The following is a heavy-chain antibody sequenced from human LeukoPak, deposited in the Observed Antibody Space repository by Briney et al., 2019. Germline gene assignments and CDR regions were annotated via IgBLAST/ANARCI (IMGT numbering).Heavy chain of an antibody. V-gene: IGHV1-18*01. J-gene: IGHJ6*03. Sequence: ASVNVSCKASGYTFTRYGISWVRQAPGQGLEWMGWISAYNGNTNYAQKLQGRVTMTTDTSTSTAYMELRSLRSDDTAVYYCARDQEDGDAYYYYMDVWGKGTTVTVSS. D-gene: IGHD2-15*01. CDR1: GYTFTRYG. CDR2: ISAYNGNT. CDR3: ARDQEDGDAYYYYMDV.